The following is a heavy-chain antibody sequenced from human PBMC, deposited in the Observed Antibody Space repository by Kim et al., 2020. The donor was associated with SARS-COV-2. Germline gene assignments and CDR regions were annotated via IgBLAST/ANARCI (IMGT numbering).Heavy chain of an antibody. J-gene: IGHJ4*02. CDR1: GGTFSSFA. Sequence: SVKVSCKSSGGTFSSFAINWVRQAPGQGLEWMGGIIPIFGTPNYAQNFQGRVTIMADESTSTAYMELSSLRSEDTAMYYCARGSKYSSTWRPIDYWGPGTLVTVSS. D-gene: IGHD6-13*01. CDR3: ARGSKYSSTWRPIDY. CDR2: IIPIFGTP. V-gene: IGHV1-69*13.